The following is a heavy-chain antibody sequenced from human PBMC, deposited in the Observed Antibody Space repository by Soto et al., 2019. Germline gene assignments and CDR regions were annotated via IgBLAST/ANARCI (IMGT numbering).Heavy chain of an antibody. J-gene: IGHJ3*01. CDR2: TSGNGGDT. CDR1: XXXXXXXA. Sequence: QLFESGGGLVXPGGSLXLSXVXSXXXXXXXAXTXVRQAPGKGLGWVSGTSGNGGDTYYVDSVKGRFTISRDNPKNTLYLQMNSLRVEDTAIYYCAEIYDFWSRHHDSFDVWGQGTSVTVSS. V-gene: IGHV3-23*01. CDR3: AEIYDFWSRHHDSFDV. D-gene: IGHD3-3*01.